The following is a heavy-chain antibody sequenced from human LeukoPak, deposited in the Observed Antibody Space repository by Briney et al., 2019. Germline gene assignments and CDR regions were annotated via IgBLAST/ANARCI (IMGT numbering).Heavy chain of an antibody. CDR2: INWNGGST. V-gene: IGHV3-20*04. CDR1: GFTFDDYG. Sequence: PGGSLRLSCAASGFTFDDYGMSWVRQVPGKGLEWVSGINWNGGSTGYADSVKGRFTISRDNAKNSLYLQMNSLRAEDTALYYCARGVYDSSGYYFRWYYFDYWGQGTLVTVSS. J-gene: IGHJ4*02. CDR3: ARGVYDSSGYYFRWYYFDY. D-gene: IGHD3-22*01.